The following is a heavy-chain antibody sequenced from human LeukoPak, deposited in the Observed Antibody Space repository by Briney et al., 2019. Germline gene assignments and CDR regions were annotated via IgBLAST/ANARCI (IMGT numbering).Heavy chain of an antibody. J-gene: IGHJ4*02. D-gene: IGHD1-26*01. Sequence: SETLSLTCTVPGGSISSYYWSWIRQPPGRGLEWIGYIFYSGSTNYNPSLKSRVTISVDTSKNQFSLTLNSVTAADAAVYYCARGWRGVVGATSFDYWAREPWSPSPQ. CDR2: IFYSGST. CDR3: ARGWRGVVGATSFDY. V-gene: IGHV4-59*01. CDR1: GGSISSYY.